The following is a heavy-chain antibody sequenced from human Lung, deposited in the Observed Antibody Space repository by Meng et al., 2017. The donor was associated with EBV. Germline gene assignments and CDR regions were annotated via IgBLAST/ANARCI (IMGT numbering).Heavy chain of an antibody. CDR1: GESISSSNW. CDR2: IYHSGST. D-gene: IGHD5-18*01. Sequence: VRVTEAGPGLVKPSETLSLTCTVSGESISSSNWWSWVRQPPGKGLEWIGEIYHSGSTNYNPSLKSRVTISMDTSKNQFSLKLSSVTAADTAVYYCARERDTRWFDPWGRGTLVTVSS. CDR3: ARERDTRWFDP. V-gene: IGHV4-4*02. J-gene: IGHJ5*02.